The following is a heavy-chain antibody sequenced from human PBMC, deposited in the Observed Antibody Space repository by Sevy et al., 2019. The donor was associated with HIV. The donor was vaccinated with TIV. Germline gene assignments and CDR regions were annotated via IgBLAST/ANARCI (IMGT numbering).Heavy chain of an antibody. CDR2: ISWNSGSI. J-gene: IGHJ4*02. Sequence: GGSLRLSCAASGFTFDDYAMHWVRQAPGKGLEWVSGISWNSGSIGYADSVKGRFTISRDNAKNSLYLQMNSLRAEDXALYYCAKDTGPSGSYSEGFDYWGQGTLVTVSS. D-gene: IGHD1-26*01. CDR3: AKDTGPSGSYSEGFDY. V-gene: IGHV3-9*01. CDR1: GFTFDDYA.